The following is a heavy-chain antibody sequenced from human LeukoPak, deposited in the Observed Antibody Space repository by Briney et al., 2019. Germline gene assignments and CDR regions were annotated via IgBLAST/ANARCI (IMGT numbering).Heavy chain of an antibody. J-gene: IGHJ5*02. D-gene: IGHD3-10*01. V-gene: IGHV1-2*06. CDR2: INPNSGGT. Sequence: GASVKASCKASGYTFTGYYMHWVRQAPGQGLEWMGRINPNSGGTNYAQKFQGRVTMTRDTSISTAYMELSRLRSDDTAVYYCARAGMMWFGELHNWFDPWGQGTLVTVSS. CDR1: GYTFTGYY. CDR3: ARAGMMWFGELHNWFDP.